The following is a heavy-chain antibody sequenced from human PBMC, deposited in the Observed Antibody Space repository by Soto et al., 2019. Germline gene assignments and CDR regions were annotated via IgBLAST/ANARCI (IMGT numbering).Heavy chain of an antibody. CDR1: GYTFTNYG. J-gene: IGHJ4*02. D-gene: IGHD2-15*01. CDR2: ISPFTGDT. CDR3: ARSCSGGSCHSAY. Sequence: QVQLVQSGTEVKKPGASVRVSCKASGYTFTNYGINWGRQAPGQGLEWMGWISPFTGDTHYTQSLQGRITMTTDTSTSTAYMELRSLRSADTAVYYCARSCSGGSCHSAYWGQGTLVTVSS. V-gene: IGHV1-18*04.